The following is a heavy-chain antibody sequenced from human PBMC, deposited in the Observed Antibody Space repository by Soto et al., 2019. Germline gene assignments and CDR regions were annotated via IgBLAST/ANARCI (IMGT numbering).Heavy chain of an antibody. CDR3: ATHDYINWFDP. D-gene: IGHD4-4*01. CDR2: ISSSSSYI. J-gene: IGHJ5*02. Sequence: GXSLRLSCAASGFTLSSYSLNWFRQAPVKGLEWVSSISSSSSYIYYADSVKGRFTISRDNAKNSLYLQMNSLRAEDTAVYYCATHDYINWFDPWGQGTLVTVSS. V-gene: IGHV3-21*01. CDR1: GFTLSSYS.